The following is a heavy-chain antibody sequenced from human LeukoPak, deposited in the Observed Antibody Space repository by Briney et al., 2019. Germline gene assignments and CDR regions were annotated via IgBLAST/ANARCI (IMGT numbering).Heavy chain of an antibody. J-gene: IGHJ4*02. Sequence: GESLKISCKGSGYSFTNYWIGWVRQMPGKGLEWMGIIYPDDSDTRYSPSLQGQVTISADKSISTAYLQWSSLKASDTAMYYCARRASLAGYYFDYWGQGTLVTVSS. CDR1: GYSFTNYW. CDR2: IYPDDSDT. D-gene: IGHD6-19*01. V-gene: IGHV5-51*01. CDR3: ARRASLAGYYFDY.